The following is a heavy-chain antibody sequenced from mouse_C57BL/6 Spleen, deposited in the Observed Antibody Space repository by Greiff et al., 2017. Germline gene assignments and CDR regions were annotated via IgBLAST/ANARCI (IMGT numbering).Heavy chain of an antibody. V-gene: IGHV5-4*01. CDR2: ISDGGSYT. CDR3: ARDQDYYGSSYWFAY. J-gene: IGHJ3*01. D-gene: IGHD1-1*01. CDR1: GFTFSSYA. Sequence: EVQLVESGGGLVKPGGSLKLSCAASGFTFSSYAMSWVRQTPEKRLEWVATISDGGSYTYYPDNVKGRFTISGDNAKNNLYLQMSHLKSEDTAMYYCARDQDYYGSSYWFAYWGQETLVTVSA.